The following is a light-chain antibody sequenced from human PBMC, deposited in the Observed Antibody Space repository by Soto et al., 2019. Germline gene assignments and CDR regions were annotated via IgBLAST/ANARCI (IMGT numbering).Light chain of an antibody. Sequence: EIVMTQSPATLSVYPGERATLSCRASQSVTTNLAWFQQKPGQAPRLLIYGATARATGISARFSGSGSGTEFTLTISSLQSEDFAVYYCQQYNNWPLTFGQGTRLEIK. V-gene: IGKV3-15*01. J-gene: IGKJ5*01. CDR3: QQYNNWPLT. CDR2: GAT. CDR1: QSVTTN.